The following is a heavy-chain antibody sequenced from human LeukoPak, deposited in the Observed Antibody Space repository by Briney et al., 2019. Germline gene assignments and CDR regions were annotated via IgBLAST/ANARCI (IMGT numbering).Heavy chain of an antibody. Sequence: ASVKVSCKASGGTFISYAMHWVRQAPGQKLEWMGWINAGNGNTKYSQKFQGRVTITRDTSASTAYMELSSLRSEDTAVYYCARGVEVLRFLEWLDWFDPWGQGTLVTVSS. J-gene: IGHJ5*02. CDR3: ARGVEVLRFLEWLDWFDP. D-gene: IGHD3-3*01. CDR1: GGTFISYA. CDR2: INAGNGNT. V-gene: IGHV1-3*01.